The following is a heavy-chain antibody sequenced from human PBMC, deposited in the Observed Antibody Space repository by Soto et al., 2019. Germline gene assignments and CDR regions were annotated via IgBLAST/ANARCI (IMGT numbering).Heavy chain of an antibody. J-gene: IGHJ4*02. D-gene: IGHD2-15*01. CDR3: AKRGSGIGNCGGASCDFDY. V-gene: IGHV3-23*01. Sequence: EVQLLESGGGLVQPGGSLRLSCAASGFIFSNYAMTWVRQVQGKGLEWVSSISGSDGRIYYADSVKGRFTISRDNSKNTLYLQMTSLGAEDSAVYYCAKRGSGIGNCGGASCDFDYWGQGTLVTVSS. CDR1: GFIFSNYA. CDR2: ISGSDGRI.